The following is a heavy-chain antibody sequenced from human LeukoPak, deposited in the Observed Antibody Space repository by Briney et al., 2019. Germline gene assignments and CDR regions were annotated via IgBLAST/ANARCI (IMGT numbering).Heavy chain of an antibody. CDR2: ISWNSGSI. D-gene: IGHD6-19*01. CDR1: GFTFDDYA. CDR3: AKDGGSSGWQYYFDY. V-gene: IGHV3-9*01. J-gene: IGHJ4*02. Sequence: GGSLRLSCAASGFTFDDYAMHWVRQAPGKGLEWVSGISWNSGSIGYADSAKGRFTISRDNAKNSLYLQMNSLRAEDTALYYCAKDGGSSGWQYYFDYWGQGTLVTVSS.